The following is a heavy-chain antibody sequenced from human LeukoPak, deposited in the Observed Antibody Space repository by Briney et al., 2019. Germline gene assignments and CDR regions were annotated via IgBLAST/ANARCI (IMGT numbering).Heavy chain of an antibody. D-gene: IGHD1-26*01. CDR1: GYTFTGYN. CDR2: VNPNSGAT. V-gene: IGHV1-2*02. CDR3: AKGGLGGAYYDY. Sequence: ASVKVSCKASGYTFTGYNMHWVRQAPGPGLEWMGWVNPNSGATNYAQKFQGRVTMTRDTSSSTAYMEVSRLRSDDTAVYYCAKGGLGGAYYDYWGQGTLVTVSS. J-gene: IGHJ4*02.